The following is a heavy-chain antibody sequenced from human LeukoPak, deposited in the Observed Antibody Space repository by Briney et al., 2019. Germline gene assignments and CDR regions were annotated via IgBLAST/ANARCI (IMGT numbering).Heavy chain of an antibody. V-gene: IGHV3-30-3*01. CDR2: ISYDGSNK. Sequence: GRSLRLSCAASGFTFSSYAMHWVRQAPGKGLEWVAVISYDGSNKYYADSVKGRFTISRDNSKNTLYLQMNSLRAEDTAVYYCERDTLYGNYFDYWGQGTLVTVSS. CDR3: ERDTLYGNYFDY. J-gene: IGHJ4*02. CDR1: GFTFSSYA. D-gene: IGHD3-10*01.